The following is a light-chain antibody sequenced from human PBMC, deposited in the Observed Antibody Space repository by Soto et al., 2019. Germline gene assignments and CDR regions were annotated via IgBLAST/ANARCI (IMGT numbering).Light chain of an antibody. Sequence: QSALAQPASVSGSPGQSITISCTGTSSDIGANKFVSWYQQYPGRAPKLIIYEVSNWPSEVSVRFSGSKSGNTASLTVSGLRAEDEADYYCIAYTNTGARVFGTGTKVTVL. V-gene: IGLV2-14*01. CDR3: IAYTNTGARV. J-gene: IGLJ1*01. CDR1: SSDIGANKF. CDR2: EVS.